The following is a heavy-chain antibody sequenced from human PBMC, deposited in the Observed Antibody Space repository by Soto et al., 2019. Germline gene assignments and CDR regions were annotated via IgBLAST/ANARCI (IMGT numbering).Heavy chain of an antibody. CDR2: ISAYNGNR. J-gene: IGHJ5*02. V-gene: IGHV1-18*01. Sequence: QVKRVQSGAEVKKPGASVKVSCKASGYTFTSFHISWVRQAPGQGLEWMGWISAYNGNRNYAQNLQGRVTMTTDTSTSTAYMELRILRSHDTAIYYCARDSPPIASWGQGTLVPVSS. CDR3: ARDSPPIAS. CDR1: GYTFTSFH. D-gene: IGHD6-13*01.